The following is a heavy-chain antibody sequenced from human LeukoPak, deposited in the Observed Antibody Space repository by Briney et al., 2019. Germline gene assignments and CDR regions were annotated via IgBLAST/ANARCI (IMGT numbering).Heavy chain of an antibody. J-gene: IGHJ4*02. CDR2: IYSGGST. V-gene: IGHV3-66*02. D-gene: IGHD2-2*02. CDR1: GFTVSSNY. CDR3: ARFSGGYCSSTSCYRSLYFDY. Sequence: GGSLRLSCAASGFTVSSNYMSWVRQAPGKGLEWVSVIYSGGSTYYADSVKGRFTISRDNSKNTLYLQMNSLRAEDTAVYYCARFSGGYCSSTSCYRSLYFDYWGQGTLVTVSS.